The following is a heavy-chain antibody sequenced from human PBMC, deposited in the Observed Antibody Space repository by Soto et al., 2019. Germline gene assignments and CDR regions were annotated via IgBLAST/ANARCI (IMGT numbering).Heavy chain of an antibody. J-gene: IGHJ4*02. Sequence: QVQLVQSGDEVKKPGASLKVSCKSSGYTFTSYGISCVRQSPGQGLEWMGWISAYNGNTNYEQKLQGRVTMTTDTYTSTAYLERRSLRSDDTAVYYCARESSSRCHDYWGQGTLVTVSS. CDR1: GYTFTSYG. D-gene: IGHD6-13*01. CDR3: ARESSSRCHDY. V-gene: IGHV1-18*01. CDR2: ISAYNGNT.